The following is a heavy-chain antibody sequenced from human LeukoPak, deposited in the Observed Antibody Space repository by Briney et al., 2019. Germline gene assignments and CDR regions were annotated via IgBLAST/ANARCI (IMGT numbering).Heavy chain of an antibody. CDR1: GGSISSGSYY. J-gene: IGHJ5*02. CDR3: ARVYSEDDNRFDP. Sequence: SQTLSLTCTVSGGSISSGSYYWSWIRQPAGKGLEWIGRIYTSGSTNYNPSLKSRVTISVDTSKNQFSLKLSSVTAADTAVYYCARVYSEDDNRFDPWGQGTLVTVSS. CDR2: IYTSGST. V-gene: IGHV4-61*02. D-gene: IGHD2-15*01.